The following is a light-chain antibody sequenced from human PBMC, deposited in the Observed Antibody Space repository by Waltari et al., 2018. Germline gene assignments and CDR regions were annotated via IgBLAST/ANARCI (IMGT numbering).Light chain of an antibody. J-gene: IGLJ3*02. CDR1: SGDIGRYVI. Sequence: QSALTQPVAVSGSPGQSVTISGTGASGDIGRYVIFPWDQQPPGNAPKLVISDVSKRPSGVSDRFSGSKSGDTASLTISGLQFEDEADYYCCSYAGNYVWVFGGGTRLTVL. CDR2: DVS. CDR3: CSYAGNYVWV. V-gene: IGLV2-23*02.